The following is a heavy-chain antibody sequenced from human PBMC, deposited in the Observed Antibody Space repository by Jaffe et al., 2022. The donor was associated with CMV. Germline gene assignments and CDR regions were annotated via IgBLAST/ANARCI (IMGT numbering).Heavy chain of an antibody. D-gene: IGHD6-6*01. Sequence: QVQLQQWGAGLLKPSETLSLTCAVYGGSFSGYYWSWIRQPPGKGLEWIGEINHSGSTNYNPSLKSRVTISVDTSKNQFSLKLSSVTAADTAVYYCARGRIAARRYYYYYMDVWGKGTTVTVSS. J-gene: IGHJ6*03. V-gene: IGHV4-34*01. CDR2: INHSGST. CDR3: ARGRIAARRYYYYYMDV. CDR1: GGSFSGYY.